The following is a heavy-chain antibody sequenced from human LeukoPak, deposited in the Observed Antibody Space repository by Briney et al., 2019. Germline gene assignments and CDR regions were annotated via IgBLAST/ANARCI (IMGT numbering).Heavy chain of an antibody. D-gene: IGHD1-26*01. CDR1: GFTFSSYG. CDR3: AKDAGYSGSYWRPFDY. J-gene: IGHJ4*02. CDR2: ISGSGGST. Sequence: GGTLRLSCAASGFTFSSYGMSWVRQAPGKGLEWVSAISGSGGSTYYADSVKGRFTISRDNSKNTLYLQMNSLRAEDTAVYYCAKDAGYSGSYWRPFDYWGRGTLVTVSS. V-gene: IGHV3-23*01.